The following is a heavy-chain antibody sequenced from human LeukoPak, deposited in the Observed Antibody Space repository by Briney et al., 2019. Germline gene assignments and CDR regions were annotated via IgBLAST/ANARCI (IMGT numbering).Heavy chain of an antibody. J-gene: IGHJ4*02. CDR1: GYTLTELS. CDR2: FDPEDGET. CDR3: ATQLERRPPEDY. Sequence: ASVKVSCKVSGYTLTELSMHWVRQAPGKGLEWMGGFDPEDGETIYAQKFQGRVTMTEDTSTDTAYMELSSLRSEDTAVYYCATQLERRPPEDYWGQGTLVTVSS. V-gene: IGHV1-24*01. D-gene: IGHD1-1*01.